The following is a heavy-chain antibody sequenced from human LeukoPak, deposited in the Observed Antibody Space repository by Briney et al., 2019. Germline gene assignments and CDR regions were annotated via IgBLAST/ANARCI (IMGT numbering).Heavy chain of an antibody. CDR3: ARSNNDGDYLGVGFDY. V-gene: IGHV7-4-1*02. Sequence: ASVKVSCTASGYTFSSYAMNWVRQAPGQGLEWMGWINTNTGNPTYARGFTGRFVFSLDTSVSTAYLHISSLQAEDTAVYYCARSNNDGDYLGVGFDYWGQGTLVTVSS. J-gene: IGHJ4*02. CDR2: INTNTGNP. CDR1: GYTFSSYA. D-gene: IGHD4-17*01.